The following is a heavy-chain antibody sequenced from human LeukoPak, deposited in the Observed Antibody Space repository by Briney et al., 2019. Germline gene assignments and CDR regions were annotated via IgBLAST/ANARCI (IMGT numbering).Heavy chain of an antibody. Sequence: SETLSLTCTLSGGSISGYYWSWIRLSAGKGLEWIGRISNSGSTNCNPSLKSRVSLSVDTSKNQFSLKLTSVTAADTAIYYCARDGVPVARKAYYYYSMDVWGKGAMVTVSS. D-gene: IGHD6-19*01. CDR3: ARDGVPVARKAYYYYSMDV. CDR1: GGSISGYY. CDR2: ISNSGST. V-gene: IGHV4-4*07. J-gene: IGHJ6*03.